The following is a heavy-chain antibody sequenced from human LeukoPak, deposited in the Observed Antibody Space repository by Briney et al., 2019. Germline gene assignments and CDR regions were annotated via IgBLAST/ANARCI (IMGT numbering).Heavy chain of an antibody. CDR2: IWYDGSNK. V-gene: IGHV3-33*01. Sequence: GGSLRLSCAASGFTFSSYDMHWVRQAPGKGLEWVAVIWYDGSNKYYADSVKGRFTISRDNSKNTLYLQMNSLRAEDTAVYYCAMVRGRTGFDPRGQGTLVTVSS. CDR1: GFTFSSYD. D-gene: IGHD3-10*01. J-gene: IGHJ5*02. CDR3: AMVRGRTGFDP.